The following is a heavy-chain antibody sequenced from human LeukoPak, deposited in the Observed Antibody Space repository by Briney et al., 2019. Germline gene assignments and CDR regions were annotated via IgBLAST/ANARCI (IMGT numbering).Heavy chain of an antibody. Sequence: GGSLRLSCAASEFTFSSYTMNWVRQAPGKGLEWVSSISSSGSYIYYTDSVKGRFTISRGNAKNSLYLQMNSLRAEDTAMYYCAREQQLALDYWGQGTLVTVSS. CDR3: AREQQLALDY. J-gene: IGHJ4*02. D-gene: IGHD6-13*01. V-gene: IGHV3-21*01. CDR2: ISSSGSYI. CDR1: EFTFSSYT.